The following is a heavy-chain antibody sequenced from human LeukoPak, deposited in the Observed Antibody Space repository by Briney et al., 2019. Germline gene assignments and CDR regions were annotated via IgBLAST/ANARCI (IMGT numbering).Heavy chain of an antibody. CDR2: ISSSGGST. Sequence: TGGSLRLSCAASGFTFSTYAMSWVRQAPGKGLEWVSAISSSGGSTYYADSVKGRFTISRDNSKNTLYLQMNSLRAEDTAVYYCAGRRVAAPWDDAFDIWGQGTMVTVSS. CDR3: AGRRVAAPWDDAFDI. V-gene: IGHV3-23*01. CDR1: GFTFSTYA. J-gene: IGHJ3*02. D-gene: IGHD2-15*01.